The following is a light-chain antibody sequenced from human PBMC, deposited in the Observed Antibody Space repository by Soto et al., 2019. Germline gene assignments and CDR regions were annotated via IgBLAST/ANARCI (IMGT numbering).Light chain of an antibody. CDR1: QSVNSN. CDR3: QQYKNWPLFT. CDR2: GAS. Sequence: EIVMTQSPATLSVSPGERATLSCRASQSVNSNLAWYQQKPGQAPRLLIYGASTRATGIPVRFSGSGSGTDFTLTISSLQSEDFAVYYCQQYKNWPLFTFGPGTKVDVK. J-gene: IGKJ3*01. V-gene: IGKV3-15*01.